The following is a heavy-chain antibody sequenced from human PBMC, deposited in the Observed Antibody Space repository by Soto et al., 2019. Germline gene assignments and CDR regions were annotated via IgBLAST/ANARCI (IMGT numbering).Heavy chain of an antibody. Sequence: SETLSLTCSVSGGAVTNINYFWAWIRQSPGKGLEWIANIYYTGTTFYNPSLRSRVSMTIDASKNRFSLNLSSVTASDTALYYCARHEYVSSSYDLLDVWGRGTMVTVSS. CDR1: GGAVTNINYF. D-gene: IGHD3-22*01. V-gene: IGHV4-39*01. J-gene: IGHJ3*01. CDR3: ARHEYVSSSYDLLDV. CDR2: IYYTGTT.